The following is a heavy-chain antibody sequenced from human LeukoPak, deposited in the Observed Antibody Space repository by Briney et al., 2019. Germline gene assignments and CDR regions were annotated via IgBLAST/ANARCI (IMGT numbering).Heavy chain of an antibody. J-gene: IGHJ4*02. D-gene: IGHD5-18*01. CDR1: GFTFSSYS. CDR3: ARAITLYSYGQGY. Sequence: GGSLRLSCAASGFTFSSYSMNWVRQAPGKGLEWVSSISSSSSYIYYADSVKGRFTISRDNAKNSLYLQMNSLRAEDTAVYYCARAITLYSYGQGYWGQGTLVTVSS. CDR2: ISSSSSYI. V-gene: IGHV3-21*01.